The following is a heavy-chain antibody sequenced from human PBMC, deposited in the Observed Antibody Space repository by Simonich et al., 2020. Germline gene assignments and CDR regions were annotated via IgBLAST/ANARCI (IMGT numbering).Heavy chain of an antibody. Sequence: EVQLVESGGGLVQPGGSLKLSCAASGFTFSGSAMHWVRQASGKGLEWVGRIRSKANSYATAYAGSVKGRFTISRDDSKNTAYLQMNSLKTEDTAVYYCTRFDYYGSGSYYFDYWGQGTLVTVSS. CDR1: GFTFSGSA. CDR3: TRFDYYGSGSYYFDY. J-gene: IGHJ4*02. D-gene: IGHD3-10*01. V-gene: IGHV3-73*02. CDR2: IRSKANSYAT.